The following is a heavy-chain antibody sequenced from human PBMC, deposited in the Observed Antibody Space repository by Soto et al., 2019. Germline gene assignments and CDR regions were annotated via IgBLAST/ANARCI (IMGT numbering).Heavy chain of an antibody. V-gene: IGHV1-18*01. CDR3: ARDRRDYYESSDLDY. CDR1: GYTFTNYG. D-gene: IGHD3-22*01. Sequence: ASVKVSCKASGYTFTNYGISWVRQAPGQGLEWMGWISAYSGDTSSAQKYQGRVTMTTDTSTNTAYMDLRSLRSDDTAMYYCARDRRDYYESSDLDYWGQGTLVTVSS. J-gene: IGHJ4*02. CDR2: ISAYSGDT.